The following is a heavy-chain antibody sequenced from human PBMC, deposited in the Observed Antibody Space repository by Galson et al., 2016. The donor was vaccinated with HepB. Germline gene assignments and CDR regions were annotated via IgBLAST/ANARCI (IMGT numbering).Heavy chain of an antibody. CDR2: ISTSGST. CDR3: ARQGRYQDAFDI. Sequence: TLSLTCAVSGGSISSGNYYWSWIRQPAGRGLEWIGLISTSGSTIYNPSLKSRVTVSVDTSKNQFSLRLSSVTAADTAVYYCARQGRYQDAFDIWGQGTMVTVSS. J-gene: IGHJ3*02. D-gene: IGHD3-9*01. CDR1: GGSISSGNYY. V-gene: IGHV4-61*02.